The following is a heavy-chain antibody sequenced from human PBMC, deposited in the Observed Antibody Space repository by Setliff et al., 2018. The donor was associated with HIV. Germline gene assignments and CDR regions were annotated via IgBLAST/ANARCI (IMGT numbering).Heavy chain of an antibody. J-gene: IGHJ5*02. CDR1: GFTFSNYW. Sequence: GGSLRLSCAASGFTFSNYWMHWVRQAPGKGPEWVSSINTRSDTYYADSVKGRFTVSRDNSINILYLHMNSLIAEDTAVYYCAKGVKWLAPWGQGTLVTVSS. CDR3: AKGVKWLAP. V-gene: IGHV3-21*04. D-gene: IGHD3-10*01. CDR2: INTRSDT.